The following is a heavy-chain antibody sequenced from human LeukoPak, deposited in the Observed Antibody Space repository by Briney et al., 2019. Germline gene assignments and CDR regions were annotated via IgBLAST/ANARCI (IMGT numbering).Heavy chain of an antibody. CDR2: IYYSGST. J-gene: IGHJ4*02. V-gene: IGHV4-39*07. CDR3: ARDFKYYQDY. CDR1: GDSISSSSYY. D-gene: IGHD2-2*01. Sequence: PSETLSLTCIVSGDSISSSSYYRGWIRQPPGKGLEWIGSIYYSGSTYYNPSLKSRVTISVDTSKNQFSLKLSSVTAADTAVYYCARDFKYYQDYWGQGTLVTVSS.